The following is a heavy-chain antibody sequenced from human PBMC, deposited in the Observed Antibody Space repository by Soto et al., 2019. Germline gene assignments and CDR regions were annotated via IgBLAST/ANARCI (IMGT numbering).Heavy chain of an antibody. Sequence: QITLKESGPTLVKPTQTLTLTCTFSGFSLSTSGVGVGWIRQPPGKALEWLALIYWDDDKRYSPSLKSRLTITKYTSKNQVVLTMTNMDPLDTATYYCAHLQQSITMVRGVIIRRWYFDLWGRGTLVTVSS. CDR3: AHLQQSITMVRGVIIRRWYFDL. J-gene: IGHJ2*01. CDR2: IYWDDDK. D-gene: IGHD3-10*01. V-gene: IGHV2-5*02. CDR1: GFSLSTSGVG.